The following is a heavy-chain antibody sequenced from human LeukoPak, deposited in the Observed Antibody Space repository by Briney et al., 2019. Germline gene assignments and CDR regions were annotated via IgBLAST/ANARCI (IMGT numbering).Heavy chain of an antibody. D-gene: IGHD2-2*01. V-gene: IGHV4-34*01. CDR2: INHSGST. J-gene: IGHJ6*02. Sequence: PSETLSLTCAVYGGSFSGYYWSWIRQPPGKGLEWIGEINHSGSTNYNPSLKSRVTISVDTSKNQFSLKLSSVTAADTAVYYCARLDGVVPAAPRGYYYYGMDVWGQGTTVTVSS. CDR3: ARLDGVVPAAPRGYYYYGMDV. CDR1: GGSFSGYY.